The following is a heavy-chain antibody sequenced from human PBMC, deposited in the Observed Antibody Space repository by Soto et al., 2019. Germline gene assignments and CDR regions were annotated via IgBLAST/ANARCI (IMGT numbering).Heavy chain of an antibody. CDR1: GFTFSTYG. CDR2: ILSDGNDK. D-gene: IGHD1-1*01. V-gene: IGHV3-33*01. CDR3: VREGRVERWTNWYDP. J-gene: IGHJ5*02. Sequence: PGGSLRLSCAASGFTFSTYGIHWVRQVPGKGLEWVGVILSDGNDKFYADSVKGRFAISRDNSRNTLYLQMNSLRVEDTAVYYCVREGRVERWTNWYDPWGQGTLVTVSS.